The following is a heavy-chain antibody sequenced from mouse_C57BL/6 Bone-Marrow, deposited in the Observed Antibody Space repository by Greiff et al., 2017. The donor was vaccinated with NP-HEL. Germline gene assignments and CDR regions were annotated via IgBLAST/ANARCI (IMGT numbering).Heavy chain of an antibody. Sequence: VQLQQPGAELVRPGTSVKLSCKASGYTFTSYWMHWVKQRPGQGLEWIGVIDPSDSYTNYNQKFKGKATLTVDTSSSTAYMQLSSLTSEDSAVYYCARLWLRRSYWGQGTTLTVSS. V-gene: IGHV1-59*01. CDR1: GYTFTSYW. J-gene: IGHJ2*01. CDR2: IDPSDSYT. D-gene: IGHD2-2*01. CDR3: ARLWLRRSY.